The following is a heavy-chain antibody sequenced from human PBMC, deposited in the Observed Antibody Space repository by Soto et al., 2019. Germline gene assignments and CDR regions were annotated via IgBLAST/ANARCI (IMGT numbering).Heavy chain of an antibody. CDR1: GFTFSSYD. Sequence: PGESLKISCAASGFTFSSYDMHWVRQATGKGLEWVSAIGTAGDTYYPGSVKGRFTISRENAKNSLYLQMNSLRAGDTAVYYCAREITMVRGATLGMDVWGQGTTVTVSS. J-gene: IGHJ6*02. V-gene: IGHV3-13*01. D-gene: IGHD3-10*01. CDR3: AREITMVRGATLGMDV. CDR2: IGTAGDT.